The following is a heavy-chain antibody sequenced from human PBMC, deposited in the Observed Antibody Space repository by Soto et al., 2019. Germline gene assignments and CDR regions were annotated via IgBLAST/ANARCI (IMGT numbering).Heavy chain of an antibody. V-gene: IGHV4-59*08. CDR2: IYYSGST. D-gene: IGHD3-3*01. CDR3: ASTPEPAYYDFWSGYPNYYYYYYYMDV. CDR1: GGSISSYY. J-gene: IGHJ6*03. Sequence: SETLSLTCTVSGGSISSYYWSWIRQPPGKGLEWIGYIYYSGSTNYNPSLKSRVTISVDTSKNQFSLKLSSVTAADTAVYYCASTPEPAYYDFWSGYPNYYYYYYYMDVWGKGTTVTVSS.